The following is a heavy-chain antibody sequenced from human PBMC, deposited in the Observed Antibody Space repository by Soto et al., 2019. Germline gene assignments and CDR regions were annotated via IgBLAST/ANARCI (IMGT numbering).Heavy chain of an antibody. V-gene: IGHV3-33*01. CDR1: GFTFSSYG. Sequence: GGSLRLSCGASGFTFSSYGMHWVRQAPGKGLEWVAVIWYDGSNKYYADSVKGRFTISRDNSKNTLYLQMNSLRAEDTAVYYCASAPEGGSTPFEFWGNGTLVTVS. CDR3: ASAPEGGSTPFEF. J-gene: IGHJ4*01. CDR2: IWYDGSNK. D-gene: IGHD5-12*01.